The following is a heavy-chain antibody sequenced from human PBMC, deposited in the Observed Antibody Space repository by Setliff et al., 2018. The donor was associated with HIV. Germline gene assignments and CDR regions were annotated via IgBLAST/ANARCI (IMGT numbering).Heavy chain of an antibody. Sequence: PGGSLRLSCAASGFTFSDYYMSWIRQAPGKGLEWVSYISSSGSTIYYADSVKGRFTISRDNAKNSLYLQMNSLRAEDTAVYYCAGVPTGTTSAFDYWGQGTLVTVSS. V-gene: IGHV3-11*04. D-gene: IGHD1-7*01. CDR1: GFTFSDYY. CDR2: ISSSGSTI. J-gene: IGHJ4*02. CDR3: AGVPTGTTSAFDY.